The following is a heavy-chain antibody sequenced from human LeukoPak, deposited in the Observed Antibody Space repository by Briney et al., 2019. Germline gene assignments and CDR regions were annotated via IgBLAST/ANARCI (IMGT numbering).Heavy chain of an antibody. CDR1: GFTFSSYA. V-gene: IGHV3-23*01. CDR3: AKRRGIAAARITEDAFDI. Sequence: GGSLRLSCAASGFTFSSYAMSWVRQAPGKGLEWVSAISGSGGSTYCADSVKGRFTISRDNSKNTLYLQMNSLRAEDTAVYYCAKRRGIAAARITEDAFDIWGQGTMVTVSS. J-gene: IGHJ3*02. D-gene: IGHD6-13*01. CDR2: ISGSGGST.